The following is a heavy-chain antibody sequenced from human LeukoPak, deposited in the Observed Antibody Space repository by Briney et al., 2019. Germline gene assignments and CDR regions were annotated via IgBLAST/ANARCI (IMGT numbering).Heavy chain of an antibody. CDR2: IYPGGST. CDR1: GGSISSYC. V-gene: IGHV4-4*07. CDR3: ARAGYCSSSSCYTSYWFDP. D-gene: IGHD2-2*02. J-gene: IGHJ5*02. Sequence: SETLSLTCTVSGGSISSYCWGWIRQPAGKGLEWIGRIYPGGSTSYNPSLKSRVTMSVDTSKNQFSLKLTSVTAADTAVYYCARAGYCSSSSCYTSYWFDPWGQGTLVTVSS.